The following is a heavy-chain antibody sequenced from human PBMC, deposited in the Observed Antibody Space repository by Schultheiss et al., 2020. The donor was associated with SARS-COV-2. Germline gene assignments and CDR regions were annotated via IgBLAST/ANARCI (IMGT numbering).Heavy chain of an antibody. J-gene: IGHJ6*02. CDR1: GYTFTSYG. CDR3: ARQGGGLWFGELDHDPTAYYYYYYGMDV. V-gene: IGHV1-69*13. D-gene: IGHD3-10*01. CDR2: IIPIFGTA. Sequence: SVKVSCKASGYTFTSYGISWVRQAPGQGLEWMGGIIPIFGTANYAQKFQGRVTITADESTSTAYMELSSLRSEDTAVYYCARQGGGLWFGELDHDPTAYYYYYYGMDVWGQGATVTVSS.